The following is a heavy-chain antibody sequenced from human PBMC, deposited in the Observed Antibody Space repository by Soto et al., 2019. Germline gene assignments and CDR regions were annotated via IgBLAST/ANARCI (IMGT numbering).Heavy chain of an antibody. CDR2: IHSSGST. CDR3: ASWYKSSWSNFDF. Sequence: SETLSLTCTVSGGSVGTANYYWNWIRQSPGKGLEWIAYIHSSGSTNYNPSLRSRVTISVDTSKNQFSLKLSPVTAADTAVYYCASWYKSSWSNFDFWGKGTLVTVSS. D-gene: IGHD6-13*01. J-gene: IGHJ4*02. CDR1: GGSVGTANYY. V-gene: IGHV4-61*01.